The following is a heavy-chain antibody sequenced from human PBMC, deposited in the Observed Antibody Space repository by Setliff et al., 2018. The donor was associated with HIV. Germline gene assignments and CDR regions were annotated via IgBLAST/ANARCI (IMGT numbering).Heavy chain of an antibody. Sequence: KISCKSSGYNFNSNWIGWVRQTPGKGLEWMGRTIPVLSMSNFALKFQGRGSIFADKSTSIAYLGLNGLTSEDTAIYYCATSFGSGVAPFDNWGQGTLVTVSS. CDR3: ATSFGSGVAPFDN. J-gene: IGHJ4*02. V-gene: IGHV1-69*02. D-gene: IGHD3-10*01. CDR2: TIPVLSMS. CDR1: GYNFNSNW.